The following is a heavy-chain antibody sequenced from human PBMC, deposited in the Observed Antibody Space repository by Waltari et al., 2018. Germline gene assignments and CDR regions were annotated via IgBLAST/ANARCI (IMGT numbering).Heavy chain of an antibody. Sequence: QLPLQASAPGLVKPSETLSLTCTGLGGSISSSRYSLCWTRQPPGKGLEWIGSIYYSGSTYYNPSLKSRVTISVDTSKNQVSLKLSSVTAADTAVYYCARAWGIAAAGSFDYWGQGTLVTVSS. CDR2: IYYSGST. J-gene: IGHJ4*02. CDR3: ARAWGIAAAGSFDY. CDR1: GGSISSSRYS. V-gene: IGHV4-39*07. D-gene: IGHD6-13*01.